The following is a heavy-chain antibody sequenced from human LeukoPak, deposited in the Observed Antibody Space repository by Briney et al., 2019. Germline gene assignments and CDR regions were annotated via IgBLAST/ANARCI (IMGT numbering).Heavy chain of an antibody. V-gene: IGHV1-18*01. CDR3: ARDGTSTDDY. Sequence: ASVKVSCKASVYTFSNFGISWVRQAPGQGLEWMGWISGNNDNPNYGQNFQGRFTVTSDSSTSTAYMELRNLRSDDTAVYYCARDGTSTDDYWGQGTLVTVSS. CDR2: ISGNNDNP. D-gene: IGHD2-2*01. J-gene: IGHJ4*02. CDR1: VYTFSNFG.